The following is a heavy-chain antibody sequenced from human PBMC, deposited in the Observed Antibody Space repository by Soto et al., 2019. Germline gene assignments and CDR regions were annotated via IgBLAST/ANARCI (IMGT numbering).Heavy chain of an antibody. CDR2: VYYTGNT. V-gene: IGHV4-30-4*08. Sequence: SETLSLTCTVSGGSISSGDYHCSWIRQPPGKGLEWIGFVYYTGNTYYNPSLKSRVTISVDTSKNQFSLKLSSVTAADTAVYYCARSDFWSGYYTDYWGQGTLVTVS. CDR1: GGSISSGDYH. J-gene: IGHJ4*02. CDR3: ARSDFWSGYYTDY. D-gene: IGHD3-3*01.